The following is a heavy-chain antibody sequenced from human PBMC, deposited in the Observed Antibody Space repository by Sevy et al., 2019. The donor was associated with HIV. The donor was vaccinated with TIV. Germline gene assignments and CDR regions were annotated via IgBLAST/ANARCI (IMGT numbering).Heavy chain of an antibody. J-gene: IGHJ1*01. CDR2: NNPNSGGT. CDR1: GYTFTGYF. CDR3: ARGLIVPAPIDEFFQH. D-gene: IGHD2-2*01. Sequence: ASVKVSCKTSGYTFTGYFLHWVRQAPGQGLEWMGWNNPNSGGTNYAQKFQGRVTVTRDTATTTAFLDVIRLTSDDTAVYYCARGLIVPAPIDEFFQHWGQGTLVTVSS. V-gene: IGHV1-2*02.